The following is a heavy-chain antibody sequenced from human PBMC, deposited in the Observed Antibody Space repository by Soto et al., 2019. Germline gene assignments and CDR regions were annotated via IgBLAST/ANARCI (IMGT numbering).Heavy chain of an antibody. CDR3: AKDFRTVLRYFAGGAQGFDY. V-gene: IGHV3-23*01. Sequence: QLGGPLRLSCAASGFTFSSYAMSWVRQAPGKGLEWVSAISGSGGSTYYADSVKGRFTISRDNSKNTLYLQMNSLRAEDTAVYYCAKDFRTVLRYFAGGAQGFDYWGQGTLVTVSS. D-gene: IGHD3-9*01. CDR1: GFTFSSYA. CDR2: ISGSGGST. J-gene: IGHJ4*02.